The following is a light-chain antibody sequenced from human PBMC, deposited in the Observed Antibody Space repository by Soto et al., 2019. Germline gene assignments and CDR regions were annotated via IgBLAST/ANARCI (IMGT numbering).Light chain of an antibody. CDR3: QQYNNWWT. Sequence: IVMTQSPATLSVAAGERATLSCRASQSVSNNLAWYQKKPGQAPRLLIYGASTRATGIPARFSGSGSGTEFTLTISSLQSEDFAFYYCQQYNNWWTFGQGTRVDIK. J-gene: IGKJ1*01. CDR2: GAS. CDR1: QSVSNN. V-gene: IGKV3-15*01.